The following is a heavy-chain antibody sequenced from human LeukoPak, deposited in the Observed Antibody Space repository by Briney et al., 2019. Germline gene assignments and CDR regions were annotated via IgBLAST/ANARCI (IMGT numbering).Heavy chain of an antibody. Sequence: PGGSLRLSCAASGLSISDYWMHWVRQAPGKGLVWVARINSDGSSARYADSVKGRFTISRDNAKNTLYLQMNSLRAEDTAVYYCARGRYDSSGYYFYFDYWGQGTLVTVSS. CDR2: INSDGSSA. CDR3: ARGRYDSSGYYFYFDY. CDR1: GLSISDYW. J-gene: IGHJ4*02. D-gene: IGHD3-22*01. V-gene: IGHV3-74*01.